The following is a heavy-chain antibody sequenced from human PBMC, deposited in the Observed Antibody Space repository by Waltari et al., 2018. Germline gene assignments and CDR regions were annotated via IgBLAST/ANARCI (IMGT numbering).Heavy chain of an antibody. J-gene: IGHJ6*02. D-gene: IGHD2-15*01. V-gene: IGHV4-4*02. CDR3: ARYEDLYGMDV. CDR1: ADSIRSNKW. CDR2: IYQSGST. Sequence: QVQLQESGPGLVKPSGTLSLTCVVSADSIRSNKWWTWVRQPPGKGLEWIGEIYQSGSTTCNPSLKGRVTMSIDMSKKQWSLRLTSVTTADTAMYYCARYEDLYGMDVWGQGTTVTVSS.